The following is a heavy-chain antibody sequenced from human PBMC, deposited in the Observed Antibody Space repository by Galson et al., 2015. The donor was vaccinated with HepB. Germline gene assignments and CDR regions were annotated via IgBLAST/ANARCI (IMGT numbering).Heavy chain of an antibody. J-gene: IGHJ4*02. CDR1: GGTFSSYT. CDR2: IIPILGIA. V-gene: IGHV1-69*02. CDR3: VSGYYYDSSGFGPFDY. Sequence: SCKASGGTFSSYTISWVRQAPGQGLEWMGRIIPILGIANYAQKFQGRVTITADKSTSTAYMELSSLRSEDTAVYYCVSGYYYDSSGFGPFDYWGQGTLVTVSS. D-gene: IGHD3-22*01.